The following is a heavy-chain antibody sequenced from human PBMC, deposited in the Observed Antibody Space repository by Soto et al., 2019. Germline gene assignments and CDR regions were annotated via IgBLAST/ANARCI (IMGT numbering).Heavy chain of an antibody. Sequence: QVRLQQWGPRLLKPSETLTLTCAVSGGSFSGHYWSWIRQPQGKGLEWIGEINYNGSTNYNPSHKSRITISVDSSKKYFSLNLTSVTAADTAVYYCAREIPTVLFDLWGQGTLVTVSS. CDR2: INYNGST. CDR1: GGSFSGHY. D-gene: IGHD4-17*01. J-gene: IGHJ4*02. V-gene: IGHV4-34*01. CDR3: AREIPTVLFDL.